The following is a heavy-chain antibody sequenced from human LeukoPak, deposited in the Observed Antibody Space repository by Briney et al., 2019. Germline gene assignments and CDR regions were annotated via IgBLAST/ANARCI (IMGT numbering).Heavy chain of an antibody. V-gene: IGHV4-59*12. CDR1: GGSISSYY. D-gene: IGHD3-10*01. CDR3: ARGRLDTMVRGVIKRYYDY. J-gene: IGHJ4*02. Sequence: SETLSLTCTVSGGSISSYYWSWIRQPPGKGLEWIAYISDIGSINYNPSPKSRVTISLDTSKNQFSLKLSSVTAADTAVYYCARGRLDTMVRGVIKRYYDYWGQGTLVTVSS. CDR2: ISDIGSI.